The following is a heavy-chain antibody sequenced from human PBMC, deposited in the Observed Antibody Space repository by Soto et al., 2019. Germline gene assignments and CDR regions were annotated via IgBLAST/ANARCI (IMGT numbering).Heavy chain of an antibody. V-gene: IGHV1-69*08. CDR2: IIPILGIA. D-gene: IGHD2-15*01. CDR3: AREQVILGTYGMDV. J-gene: IGHJ6*02. CDR1: GGTFSSYT. Sequence: QVQLVQSGAEVKKPGSSVKVSCKASGGTFSSYTISWVRQAPGQGLEWMGRIIPILGIADYAQKFQGRVTITADKSTSTAYMELNSLXSEDTAVYYCAREQVILGTYGMDVWGQGTTVTVSS.